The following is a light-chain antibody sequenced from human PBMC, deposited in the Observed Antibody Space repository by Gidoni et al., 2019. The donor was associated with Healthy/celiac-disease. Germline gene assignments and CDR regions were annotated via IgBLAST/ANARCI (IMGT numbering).Light chain of an antibody. J-gene: IGKJ1*01. CDR1: QSVSSN. CDR2: GAS. CDR3: QQYNNWPAT. V-gene: IGKV3-15*01. Sequence: EIVMTQSPATLSVSPGERATLSCRTSQSVSSNLAWYQQKPGQAPRLLIYGASTRATGIPARFSGSGSGTESTLTISSLQSEDLAVYYCQQYNNWPATFGQGTKVEIK.